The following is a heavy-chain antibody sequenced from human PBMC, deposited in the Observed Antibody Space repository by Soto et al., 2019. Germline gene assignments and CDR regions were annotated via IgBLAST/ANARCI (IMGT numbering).Heavy chain of an antibody. CDR3: ARWYYDFWSGFFTHYFDP. D-gene: IGHD3-3*01. Sequence: QVQLQQWGAGLLKPSETLSLTCGVYGGSLSPYYWSWIRQTPGKGLECIAEINHSGTTNYNPSLESRVTISIDTSQNQFSLKLTSVTAADTAVYYCARWYYDFWSGFFTHYFDPWGQGTQVTVSS. J-gene: IGHJ5*02. CDR1: GGSLSPYY. CDR2: INHSGTT. V-gene: IGHV4-34*01.